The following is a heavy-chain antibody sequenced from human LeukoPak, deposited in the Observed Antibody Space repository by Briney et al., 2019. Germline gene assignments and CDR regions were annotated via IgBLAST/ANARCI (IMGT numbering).Heavy chain of an antibody. CDR3: VRGSCGIYCYFDY. CDR2: ISSSGSTI. Sequence: GGSLRLSCAASGFTFSSYEMNWVRQAPGKGLEWVSYISSSGSTIYYADSVKGRFTISRDDSKNTVYLQMNSLRAEDTAVYYCVRGSCGIYCYFDYWGQGALVTVSS. V-gene: IGHV3-48*03. J-gene: IGHJ4*02. D-gene: IGHD1-26*01. CDR1: GFTFSSYE.